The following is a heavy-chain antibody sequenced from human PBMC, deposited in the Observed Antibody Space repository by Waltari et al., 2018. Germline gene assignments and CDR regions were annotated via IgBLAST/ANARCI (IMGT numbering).Heavy chain of an antibody. CDR2: IIPIFGTA. CDR1: GGTFRSYA. J-gene: IGHJ5*02. V-gene: IGHV1-69*01. Sequence: QVQLVQSGAEVKKPGSSVKVSCKASGGTFRSYAISWVRPAPGQGLEWMGGIIPIFGTANYAQKFQGRVTITADESTSTAYMELSSLRSEDTAVYYCASGYYDSSGYETIWFDPWGQGTLVTVSS. CDR3: ASGYYDSSGYETIWFDP. D-gene: IGHD3-22*01.